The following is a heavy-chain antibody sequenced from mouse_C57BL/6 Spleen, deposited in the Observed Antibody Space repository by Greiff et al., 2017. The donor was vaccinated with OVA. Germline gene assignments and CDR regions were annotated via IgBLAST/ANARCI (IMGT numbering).Heavy chain of an antibody. J-gene: IGHJ2*01. CDR2: IDPSDSYT. V-gene: IGHV1-69*01. CDR3: ARGELGRGDY. CDR1: GYTFTSYW. Sequence: QVQLQQPGAELVMPGASVKLSCKASGYTFTSYWMHWAKQRPGQGLEWIGEIDPSDSYTNYNQKFKGKSTLTVDKSSSTAYMQRSSLTSEDSAVYYCARGELGRGDYWGQGTTLTVSS. D-gene: IGHD4-1*01.